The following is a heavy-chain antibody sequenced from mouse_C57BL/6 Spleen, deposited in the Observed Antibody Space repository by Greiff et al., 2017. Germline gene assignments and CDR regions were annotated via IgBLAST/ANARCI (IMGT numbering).Heavy chain of an antibody. D-gene: IGHD1-1*01. Sequence: EVQLVESGGGLVKPGGSLKLSCAASGFTFSDYGMHWVRQAPEKGLEWVAYISSGSSTIYYADTVKGRFTISRDNAKNTLCLQMTSLRSEDTAMYYCARDYYGSSYYWYFDVWGTGTTVTVSS. J-gene: IGHJ1*03. CDR1: GFTFSDYG. V-gene: IGHV5-17*01. CDR2: ISSGSSTI. CDR3: ARDYYGSSYYWYFDV.